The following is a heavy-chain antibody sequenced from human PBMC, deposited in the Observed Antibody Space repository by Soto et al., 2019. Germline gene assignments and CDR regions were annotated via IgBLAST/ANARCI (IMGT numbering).Heavy chain of an antibody. V-gene: IGHV6-1*01. CDR3: ATQHSNSWYGNAFDI. J-gene: IGHJ3*02. Sequence: PSQTLSLTCDISGDSVSSNSAAWNWIRQSPSRGLEWLGRTYYRSKWYNDYAVSVKSRISINPDTSKNQFSLQLNSVTPEDTAVYYCATQHSNSWYGNAFDIWGQGTLVTVSS. D-gene: IGHD6-13*01. CDR2: TYYRSKWYN. CDR1: GDSVSSNSAA.